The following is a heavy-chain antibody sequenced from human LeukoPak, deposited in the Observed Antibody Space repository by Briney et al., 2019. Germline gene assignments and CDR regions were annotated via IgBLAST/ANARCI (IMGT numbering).Heavy chain of an antibody. CDR2: INAGNGNT. J-gene: IGHJ6*02. CDR1: GFTFSSYG. D-gene: IGHD6-13*01. Sequence: GGSLRLSCAAPGFTFSSYGMHWVRQAPGQRLQWMGWINAGNGNTKYSQKFQGRVTITRDTSASTAYMELSSLRSEDTAVYYCARCRTGRQQLPLGYYYGMDVWGQGTTVTVSS. CDR3: ARCRTGRQQLPLGYYYGMDV. V-gene: IGHV1-3*01.